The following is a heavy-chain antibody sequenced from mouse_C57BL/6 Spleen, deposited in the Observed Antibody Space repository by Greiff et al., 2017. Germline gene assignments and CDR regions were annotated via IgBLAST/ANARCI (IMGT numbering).Heavy chain of an antibody. CDR1: GYTFTSYW. CDR2: IHPNSGST. CDR3: AKSYGSSFADY. J-gene: IGHJ2*01. V-gene: IGHV1-64*01. Sequence: QVQLQQPGAELVKPGASVKLSCTASGYTFTSYWMHWVKQTPGQGLEWIGMIHPNSGSTNYNEKFKSKATLTVDKSSSPAYMPLSSLSSEYSAFYYFAKSYGSSFADYWGQGTTLTVSS. D-gene: IGHD1-1*01.